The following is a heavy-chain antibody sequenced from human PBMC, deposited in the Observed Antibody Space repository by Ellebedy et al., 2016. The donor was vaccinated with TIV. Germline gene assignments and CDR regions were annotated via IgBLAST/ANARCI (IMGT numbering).Heavy chain of an antibody. CDR2: ISWSSGKI. CDR1: GFTFSGYW. Sequence: SLKIPCAASGFTFSGYWMHWVRQDPGKGMEWVTGISWSSGKIGYADSVKGRFTISRDNAKNSLYLQMNSLRVEDTALYYCAKDKNGGIKTGTTLADYYGMDVWGQGTTVTVSS. CDR3: AKDKNGGIKTGTTLADYYGMDV. J-gene: IGHJ6*02. D-gene: IGHD1-7*01. V-gene: IGHV3-9*01.